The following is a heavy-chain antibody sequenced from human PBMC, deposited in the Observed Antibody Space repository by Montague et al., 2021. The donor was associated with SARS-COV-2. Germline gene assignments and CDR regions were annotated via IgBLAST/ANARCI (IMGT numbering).Heavy chain of an antibody. J-gene: IGHJ6*02. D-gene: IGHD3-16*01. CDR2: IYYSGST. CDR3: ALSLSYGYYYYGMDV. V-gene: IGHV4-39*01. Sequence: SETLSLTCTVSGGSISSSSYYWGWIRQPPGKGLEWIGSIYYSGSTYYNPSLKSRVTISVDTSENQFSLQLNSVTPEDTAVYYCALSLSYGYYYYGMDVWGQGTTVTVSS. CDR1: GGSISSSSYY.